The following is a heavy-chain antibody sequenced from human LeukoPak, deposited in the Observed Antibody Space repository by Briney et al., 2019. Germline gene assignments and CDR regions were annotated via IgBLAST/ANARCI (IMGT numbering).Heavy chain of an antibody. J-gene: IGHJ4*02. CDR2: ISGSGGST. D-gene: IGHD4-11*01. V-gene: IGHV3-23*01. CDR1: GFTFSSYA. Sequence: PGGSLRLSCAASGFTFSSYAMSWVRQAPGKGLEWVSAISGSGGSTYYADSVKGRFTISRDNSKNTLYLQMNSLRAEDTAVYYCATIMTTVTTMSDFDYWGQGTLVTVSS. CDR3: ATIMTTVTTMSDFDY.